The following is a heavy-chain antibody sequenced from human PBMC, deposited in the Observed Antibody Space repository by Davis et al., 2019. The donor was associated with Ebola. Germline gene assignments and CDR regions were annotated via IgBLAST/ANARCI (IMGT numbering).Heavy chain of an antibody. Sequence: GESLKISCAASGFIFSSYAMSWVRQAPGKGLEWVSSISVRSITYHADSVKGRFTISRDNSKNTLYLQMNSLRAEDTAVYYCAKVHPPTMVTTGWFDPWGQGTLVTVSS. V-gene: IGHV3-23*01. CDR3: AKVHPPTMVTTGWFDP. CDR1: GFIFSSYA. D-gene: IGHD4-17*01. CDR2: ISVRSIT. J-gene: IGHJ5*02.